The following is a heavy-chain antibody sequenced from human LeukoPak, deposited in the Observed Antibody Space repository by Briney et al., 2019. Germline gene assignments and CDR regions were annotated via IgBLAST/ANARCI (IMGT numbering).Heavy chain of an antibody. Sequence: GGSLRLSCAATGFTFSIYAMSWVRQAPGKGLEWVSAISGSGGSTYYADSVKGRFTISRDNSKNTLYLQMNSLRAEDTAVYYCAKDRYSRLRSFDYWGQGTLVTVSS. CDR2: ISGSGGST. CDR3: AKDRYSRLRSFDY. CDR1: GFTFSIYA. D-gene: IGHD1-1*01. V-gene: IGHV3-23*01. J-gene: IGHJ4*02.